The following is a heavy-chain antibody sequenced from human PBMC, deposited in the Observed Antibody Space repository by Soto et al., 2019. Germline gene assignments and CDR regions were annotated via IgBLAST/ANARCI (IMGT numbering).Heavy chain of an antibody. J-gene: IGHJ6*03. CDR1: GYTFTSYY. CDR3: ARDRAVTEYYYYYYYLAV. CDR2: INPSGGST. V-gene: IGHV1-46*03. Sequence: ASVKVSCKASGYTFTSYYMHWVRQAPGQGLEWMGIINPSGGSTSYAQKFQGRVTMTRDTSTSTVYMELSSLRSEDTAVYYCARDRAVTEYYYYYYYLAVWGKGTTVTVSS. D-gene: IGHD4-4*01.